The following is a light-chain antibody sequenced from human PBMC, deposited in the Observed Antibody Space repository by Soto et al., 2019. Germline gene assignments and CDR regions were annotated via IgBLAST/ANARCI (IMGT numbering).Light chain of an antibody. CDR1: ARLLHKNGYNY. V-gene: IGKV2-28*01. CDR2: LGS. CDR3: MQPLDNFRT. J-gene: IGKJ1*01. Sequence: IVMTQSPLSLSVTPREAASISCMSSARLLHKNGYNYVDWYMQKPGQSPQLLIYLGSNRASGVPDRFSGSGSDTYFTLEISRVEADDVGVYYCMQPLDNFRTFGQGTKVEIK.